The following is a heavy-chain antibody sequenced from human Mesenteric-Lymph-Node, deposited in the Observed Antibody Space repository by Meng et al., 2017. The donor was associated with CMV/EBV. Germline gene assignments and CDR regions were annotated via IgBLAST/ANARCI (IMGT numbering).Heavy chain of an antibody. J-gene: IGHJ4*02. CDR2: IDDSGTT. D-gene: IGHD5-18*01. CDR1: GGSFSGYY. Sequence: CAVYGGSFSGYYWTWIRQPPGMGLEWIGEIDDSGTTNYNPSLRSRVTISVDTSKNQFSLKLSSLTAADTAVYSCARAYSYGHTPIEYWGQGGLVTVSS. CDR3: ARAYSYGHTPIEY. V-gene: IGHV4-34*01.